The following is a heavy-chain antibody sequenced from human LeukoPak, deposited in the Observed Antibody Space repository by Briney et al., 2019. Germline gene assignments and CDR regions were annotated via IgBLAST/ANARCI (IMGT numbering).Heavy chain of an antibody. V-gene: IGHV4-39*01. CDR1: GGSISSSSYY. Sequence: SETLSLTCTVSGGSISSSSYYWGWIRQPPGKGLEWIGSIYYSGSTYYNPSLKSRVTISVDTSKNQFSLKLGSVTAADTAVYYCARHFYSGSWYSNNWFDPWGQGTLVTVSS. CDR3: ARHFYSGSWYSNNWFDP. D-gene: IGHD6-13*01. CDR2: IYYSGST. J-gene: IGHJ5*02.